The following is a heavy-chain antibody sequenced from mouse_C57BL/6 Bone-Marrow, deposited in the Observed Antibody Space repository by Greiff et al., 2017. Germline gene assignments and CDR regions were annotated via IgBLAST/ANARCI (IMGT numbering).Heavy chain of an antibody. CDR3: ASLDGNYFDF. J-gene: IGHJ2*01. CDR1: GFNIKDDY. Sequence: VQLQQSGAELVRPGASVKLSCTASGFNIKDDYIHWVKQRPEQGLEWIGWIDPEIGDTEYASKFQGKATIPSDTSSNTAYLQLSNLTSEDTAVYYGASLDGNYFDFWGQGTPLTVAS. D-gene: IGHD2-1*01. CDR2: IDPEIGDT. V-gene: IGHV14-4*01.